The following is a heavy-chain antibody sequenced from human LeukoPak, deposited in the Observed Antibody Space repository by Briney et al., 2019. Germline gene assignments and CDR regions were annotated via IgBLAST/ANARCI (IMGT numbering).Heavy chain of an antibody. CDR2: ISTSSTLI. J-gene: IGHJ4*02. D-gene: IGHD2-15*01. CDR3: ARESRAAIDY. CDR1: GFSFTDYT. V-gene: IGHV3-21*01. Sequence: PGGSLRLSCGASGFSFTDYTFNWVRQAPGKGLQWVSSISTSSTLIYYADSVKGRFTVPRDNAKNSLYLQMNSLRVDDTAVYYCARESRAAIDYWGQGTLVTVSS.